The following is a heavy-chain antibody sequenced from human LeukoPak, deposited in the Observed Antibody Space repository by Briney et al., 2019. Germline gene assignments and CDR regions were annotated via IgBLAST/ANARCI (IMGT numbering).Heavy chain of an antibody. CDR2: IYCSGST. D-gene: IGHD3-3*01. CDR3: ARVGDFWSGYPPFDP. V-gene: IGHV4-31*03. CDR1: GGSISIGGYY. J-gene: IGHJ5*02. Sequence: SQTLSLTCTVSGGSISIGGYYWSWIRQHPGKGLEWIGYIYCSGSTYYNPSLKSRVTISVDTSKNQFSLKLSSVTAADTAVYYCARVGDFWSGYPPFDPWGQGTLVTVSS.